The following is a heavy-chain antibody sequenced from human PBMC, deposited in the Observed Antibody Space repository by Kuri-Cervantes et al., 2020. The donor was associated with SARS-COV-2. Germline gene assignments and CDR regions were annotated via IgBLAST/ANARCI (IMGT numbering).Heavy chain of an antibody. CDR2: IYYSGST. J-gene: IGHJ6*01. Sequence: SETLSLTCTVSGGSVSSGSYYWSWIRQPPGKGLEWIGYIYYSGSTNYNPSLKSRVTISVDTSKNQFSLKLSPVTAADTAVYYCAGGNYYYYGMDVWGQGTTVT. CDR1: GGSVSSGSYY. CDR3: AGGNYYYYGMDV. V-gene: IGHV4-61*01.